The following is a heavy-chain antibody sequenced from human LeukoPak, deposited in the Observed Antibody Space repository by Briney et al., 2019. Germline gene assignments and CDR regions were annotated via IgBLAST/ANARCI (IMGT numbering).Heavy chain of an antibody. CDR2: IYTSGST. D-gene: IGHD5-24*01. CDR3: ARGRDGYNSYFDY. V-gene: IGHV4-4*07. J-gene: IGHJ4*02. Sequence: SETLSLTCTVSGGSISSSYWSWIRQPAGKGLEWIGRIYTSGSTYYNPSLKSRVTISVDTFKNQFSLKLSSVTAADTAVYYCARGRDGYNSYFDYWGQGTLVTVSS. CDR1: GGSISSSY.